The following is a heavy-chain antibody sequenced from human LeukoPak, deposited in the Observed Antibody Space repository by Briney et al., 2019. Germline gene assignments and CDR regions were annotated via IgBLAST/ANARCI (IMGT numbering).Heavy chain of an antibody. Sequence: PGGSLRLSCAASGFTFSSCGMSWGRQGPAKGLEWVSAMSVSGGSTYYADCVHGRFTISRDNSKNTLYLQMNSLRAEDTAVYYCAKDPSYILLWFGELDYWGQGTLVTVSS. CDR1: GFTFSSCG. D-gene: IGHD3-10*01. CDR2: MSVSGGST. CDR3: AKDPSYILLWFGELDY. V-gene: IGHV3-23*01. J-gene: IGHJ4*02.